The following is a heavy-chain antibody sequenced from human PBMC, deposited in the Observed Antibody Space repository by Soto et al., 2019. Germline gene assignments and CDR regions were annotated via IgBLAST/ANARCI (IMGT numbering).Heavy chain of an antibody. Sequence: EVQLVESGGGLVKPGGSLRLSCADSEFTFSSYSLNWVRQAPGKGLEWVSSISSSSSYIYYADSVRGRFTISRDNAKNSLYLQMNSLRAEDTAVYYCAREVSCSGGSCYSGPYYYYMDVWGKGTTVTVSS. D-gene: IGHD2-15*01. CDR1: EFTFSSYS. CDR3: AREVSCSGGSCYSGPYYYYMDV. J-gene: IGHJ6*03. V-gene: IGHV3-21*01. CDR2: ISSSSSYI.